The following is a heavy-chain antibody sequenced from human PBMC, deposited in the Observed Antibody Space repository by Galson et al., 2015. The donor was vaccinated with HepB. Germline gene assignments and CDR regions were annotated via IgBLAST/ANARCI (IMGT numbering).Heavy chain of an antibody. CDR1: GFTFSSYS. CDR3: ARDWVSDRQQLVLRGLDIWFDP. V-gene: IGHV3-48*02. D-gene: IGHD6-13*01. CDR2: ISSSSTI. Sequence: SLRLSCAASGFTFSSYSMNWVRQAPGKGLEWVSYISSSSTIYYADSVKGRFTISRDNAKNSLYLQMNSLRDEDTAVYYCARDWVSDRQQLVLRGLDIWFDPWGQGTLVTVSS. J-gene: IGHJ5*02.